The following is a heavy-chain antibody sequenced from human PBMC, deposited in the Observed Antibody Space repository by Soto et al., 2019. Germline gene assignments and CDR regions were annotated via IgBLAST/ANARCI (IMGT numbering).Heavy chain of an antibody. V-gene: IGHV4-4*02. Sequence: PSETLSLTCAVSGGSISSSNWWRWVRQPPGKGLEWIGEIYHSGSTNYNPSLKSRVTISVDKSKNQFSLKLSSVTAADTAVYYCARDSSSGYYPLDYWGQGTLVTVSS. CDR1: GGSISSSNW. D-gene: IGHD3-22*01. CDR3: ARDSSSGYYPLDY. J-gene: IGHJ4*02. CDR2: IYHSGST.